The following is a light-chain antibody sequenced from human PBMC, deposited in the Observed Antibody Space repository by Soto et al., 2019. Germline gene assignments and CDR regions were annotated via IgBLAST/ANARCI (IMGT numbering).Light chain of an antibody. V-gene: IGKV1-12*01. CDR1: QGISRW. Sequence: DIHMTQSPSSVSASVGNIFTIACRASQGISRWLDWYQKTKVKATKLLIYAASSLQSGVPSRLRGSGYGTDLTITISSMKNEDFATYYCLQDNNYTWTFGHGTKVDI. CDR2: AAS. CDR3: LQDNNYTWT. J-gene: IGKJ1*01.